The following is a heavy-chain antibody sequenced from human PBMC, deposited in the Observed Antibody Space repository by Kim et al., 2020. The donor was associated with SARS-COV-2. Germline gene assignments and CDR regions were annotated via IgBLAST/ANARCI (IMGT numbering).Heavy chain of an antibody. Sequence: GGSLRLSCAASGFTFSSYAMSWVRQAPGKGLEWVSAISGSGGSTYYADSVKGRFTISRDNSKNTLYLQMNSLRAEDTAVYYCAKDQGGYDYNGDYRNAFDIWVQGTMVTVSS. J-gene: IGHJ3*02. CDR2: ISGSGGST. D-gene: IGHD4-17*01. CDR3: AKDQGGYDYNGDYRNAFDI. CDR1: GFTFSSYA. V-gene: IGHV3-23*01.